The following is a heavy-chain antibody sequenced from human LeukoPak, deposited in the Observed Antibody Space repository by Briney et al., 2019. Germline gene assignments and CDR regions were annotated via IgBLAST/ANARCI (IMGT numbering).Heavy chain of an antibody. D-gene: IGHD1-1*01. J-gene: IGHJ3*02. CDR3: ARDLGGTTSNAFDI. V-gene: IGHV4-59*01. CDR2: IYYSGST. Sequence: SETLSLTCTVSGGSISSYYWSWIRQPPGKGLEWIGYIYYSGSTNYNPSLKSRVTISVDTSKNQFSLKLSSVTAADTAVYYCARDLGGTTSNAFDIWGEGTMVTVSS. CDR1: GGSISSYY.